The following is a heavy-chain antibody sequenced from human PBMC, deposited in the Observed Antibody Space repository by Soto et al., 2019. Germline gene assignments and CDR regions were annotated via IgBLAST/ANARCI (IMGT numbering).Heavy chain of an antibody. D-gene: IGHD6-13*01. V-gene: IGHV3-74*01. CDR3: ASCDSNFNFDS. CDR1: GFTFRSYW. J-gene: IGHJ4*02. CDR2: INSDGSST. Sequence: PGGSLRLSCAASGFTFRSYWMQWVRQAPGKGLVWVSWINSDGSSTSYADSVKGRFTISRDNAKNTLYLQMNSLRAEDTAVYYFASCDSNFNFDSWGQGTPVTVSS.